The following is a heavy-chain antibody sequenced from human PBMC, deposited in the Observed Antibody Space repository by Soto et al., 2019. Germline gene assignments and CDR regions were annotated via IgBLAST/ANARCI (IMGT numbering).Heavy chain of an antibody. Sequence: LRLSCAASVFTFSSYAMSWVRQAPGKGLEWVSAISGSGGGTYYADSVKGRFTISRDNSKNTLYLQMNSLRAEDTAVYSCAKAWMDNARQRYFDHWGQGTLVTVSS. D-gene: IGHD5-12*01. J-gene: IGHJ4*02. CDR1: VFTFSSYA. V-gene: IGHV3-23*01. CDR3: AKAWMDNARQRYFDH. CDR2: ISGSGGGT.